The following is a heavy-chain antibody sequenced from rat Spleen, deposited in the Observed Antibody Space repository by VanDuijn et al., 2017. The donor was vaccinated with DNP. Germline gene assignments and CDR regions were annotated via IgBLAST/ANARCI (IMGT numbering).Heavy chain of an antibody. D-gene: IGHD1-4*01. J-gene: IGHJ1*01. Sequence: EVQLVESGGGLVQPGRSLKLSCAASGFTFSNYGMAWVRQAPTKGLEWVATVKYDGSSTYYRDSVKGRLTISRDNEKITLYLQMDSLRSEDTATYYSARIGGTVYNWYFDFWGPGTMVTVSS. CDR1: GFTFSNYG. CDR3: ARIGGTVYNWYFDF. V-gene: IGHV5-29*01. CDR2: VKYDGSST.